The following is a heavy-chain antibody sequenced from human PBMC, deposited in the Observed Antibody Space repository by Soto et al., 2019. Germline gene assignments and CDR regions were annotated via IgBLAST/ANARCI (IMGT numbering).Heavy chain of an antibody. CDR1: GYSFTSYW. J-gene: IGHJ6*02. V-gene: IGHV5-10-1*01. Sequence: GESLKISCKGSGYSFTSYWISWVRQMPGKGLEWMGRIDPSDSYTYYSPSFQGHVPISADKSISTAYLQWSSLKASDTAMYYCARHSKDIVVVVAAIYYYYGMDVWGQGTTVTVSS. CDR3: ARHSKDIVVVVAAIYYYYGMDV. CDR2: IDPSDSYT. D-gene: IGHD2-15*01.